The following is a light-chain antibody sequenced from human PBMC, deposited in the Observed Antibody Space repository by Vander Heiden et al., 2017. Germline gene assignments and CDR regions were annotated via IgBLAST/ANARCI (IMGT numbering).Light chain of an antibody. CDR2: KDS. J-gene: IGLJ2*01. CDR1: ALPKLS. Sequence: SYELTQPPSVSVSPGQTARITCSGDALPKLSAYWYQQEPGQAPELVIYKDSERPSGSPERFSGSSSGTTVTLTISGVQAEDEADYYCQSADSSGTYPVVFGGGTKLTVL. CDR3: QSADSSGTYPVV. V-gene: IGLV3-25*03.